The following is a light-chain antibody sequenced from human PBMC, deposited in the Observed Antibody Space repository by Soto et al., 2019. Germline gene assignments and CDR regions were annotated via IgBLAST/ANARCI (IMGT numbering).Light chain of an antibody. CDR1: GSDVGGYNY. J-gene: IGLJ3*02. V-gene: IGLV2-14*01. CDR3: NSYTSTSAHVL. Sequence: QSVLTQPASVSGPPGQSITISCTGTGSDVGGYNYVSWYQQHPGKAPKLLIYEVTNRPSGISSRFSGSKSVNTASLTISGLQAEDEAHYYCNSYTSTSAHVLFGGGTKVTVL. CDR2: EVT.